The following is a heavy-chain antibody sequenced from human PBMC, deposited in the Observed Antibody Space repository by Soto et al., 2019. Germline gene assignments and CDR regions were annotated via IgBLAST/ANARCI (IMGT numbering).Heavy chain of an antibody. V-gene: IGHV4-31*03. Sequence: SETLSLTCTVSGGSISSGGYYWSWIRQHPGKGLEWIGYIYYSGSTYYNPSLKSRVTISVDTSKNQFSLKLSSVTAADTAVYYCARDRITFGGVIAYFDYWGQGTLVTVSS. CDR3: ARDRITFGGVIAYFDY. D-gene: IGHD3-16*02. CDR2: IYYSGST. CDR1: GGSISSGGYY. J-gene: IGHJ4*02.